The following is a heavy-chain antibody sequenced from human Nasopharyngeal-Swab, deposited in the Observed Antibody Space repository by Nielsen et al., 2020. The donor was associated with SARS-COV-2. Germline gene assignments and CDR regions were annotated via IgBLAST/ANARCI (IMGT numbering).Heavy chain of an antibody. V-gene: IGHV3-33*01. J-gene: IGHJ3*02. D-gene: IGHD5-18*01. CDR2: IWYDGSNK. CDR3: ARDSDVDTAMVSGVAFDI. Sequence: GVSLRLSCAASRFTFSSYGMHWVRQAPGKGLEWVAVIWYDGSNKYYADSVKGRFTISIDNSNYTLYLQMNSLRAEDTAVYYCARDSDVDTAMVSGVAFDIWGQGTMVTVSS. CDR1: RFTFSSYG.